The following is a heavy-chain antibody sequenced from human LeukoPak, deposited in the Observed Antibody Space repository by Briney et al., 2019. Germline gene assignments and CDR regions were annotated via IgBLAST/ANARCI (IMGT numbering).Heavy chain of an antibody. Sequence: ASVQVSCKASGYTFTSYGISWVRQAPGQGLEWMGWISAYNGNTKYAQKFQGRVTMTTDTSTSTAYMELRSLRSDDTAVYYCARFCSGGSCYHNWFDPWGQGTLVTLSS. CDR2: ISAYNGNT. CDR3: ARFCSGGSCYHNWFDP. V-gene: IGHV1-18*01. CDR1: GYTFTSYG. J-gene: IGHJ5*02. D-gene: IGHD2-15*01.